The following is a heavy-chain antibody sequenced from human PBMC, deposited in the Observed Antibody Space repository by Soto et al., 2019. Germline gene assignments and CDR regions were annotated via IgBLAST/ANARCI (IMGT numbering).Heavy chain of an antibody. D-gene: IGHD2-21*02. V-gene: IGHV3-23*01. CDR3: AKKEGDDGYYYMDV. CDR1: GFTFSSYA. Sequence: GGSLRLSCAASGFTFSSYAMSWVRQAPGKGLEWVSAISGSGGSTYYADSVKGRFTISRDNSKNTLYLQMNSLRAEDTAVYYCAKKEGDDGYYYMDVWGKGTTVTVSS. CDR2: ISGSGGST. J-gene: IGHJ6*03.